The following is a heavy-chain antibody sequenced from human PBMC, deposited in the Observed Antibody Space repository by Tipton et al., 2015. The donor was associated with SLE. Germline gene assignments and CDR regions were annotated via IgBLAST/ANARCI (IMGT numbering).Heavy chain of an antibody. CDR2: IKQDGSEK. D-gene: IGHD3-3*01. J-gene: IGHJ4*02. V-gene: IGHV3-7*03. Sequence: SLRLSCAASGFTFSSYWMSWVRQAPGKGLEWVANIKQDGSEKYYVDSVKGRFTISRDNAKNSLYLQMNSLRAEDTAVYYCARDENPTYSGFWSGQGFDYWGQGTLVTVSS. CDR3: ARDENPTYSGFWSGQGFDY. CDR1: GFTFSSYW.